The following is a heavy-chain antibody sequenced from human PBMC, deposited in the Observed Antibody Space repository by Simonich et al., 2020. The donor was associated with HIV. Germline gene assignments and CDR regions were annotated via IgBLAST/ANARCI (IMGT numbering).Heavy chain of an antibody. CDR3: ARGLTGYAFDI. CDR1: GYSFTAYY. CDR2: ISPNRGGT. D-gene: IGHD7-27*01. J-gene: IGHJ3*02. V-gene: IGHV1-2*02. Sequence: QVQLVQSGAEVKKPGASVKVSCKASGYSFTAYYIHWVRQAPGQGLEGMGTISPNRGGTNYAQNFKGRVTMPRDTSSSTAYMELSRLRSDDTAVYYCARGLTGYAFDIWGQGTMVTVSS.